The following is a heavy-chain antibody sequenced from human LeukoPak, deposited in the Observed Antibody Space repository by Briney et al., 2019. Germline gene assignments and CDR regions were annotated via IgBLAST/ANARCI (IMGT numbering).Heavy chain of an antibody. V-gene: IGHV3-21*01. Sequence: GGSLRLSCAASGFTFSIYSMNWVRQAPGKGLEWVSSISSSSSYIYYADSVKGRFTISRDNAKNSLYLQMNSLRAEDTAVYYCARDERGYSYGRLGYWGQGTLVTVFS. CDR3: ARDERGYSYGRLGY. CDR2: ISSSSSYI. D-gene: IGHD5-18*01. CDR1: GFTFSIYS. J-gene: IGHJ4*02.